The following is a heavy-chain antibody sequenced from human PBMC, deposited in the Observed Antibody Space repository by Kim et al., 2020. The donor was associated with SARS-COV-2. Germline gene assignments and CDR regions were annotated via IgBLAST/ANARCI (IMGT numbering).Heavy chain of an antibody. J-gene: IGHJ6*02. D-gene: IGHD6-13*01. CDR2: ISAYNGNT. CDR3: ARGIAAALASDYYYGMDV. Sequence: ASVKVSCKASGYTFTSYGISWVRQAPGQGLEWMGWISAYNGNTNYAQKLQGRVTMTTDTSTSTAYMELRSLRSDDTAVYYCARGIAAALASDYYYGMDVWGQGTTVTVSS. CDR1: GYTFTSYG. V-gene: IGHV1-18*01.